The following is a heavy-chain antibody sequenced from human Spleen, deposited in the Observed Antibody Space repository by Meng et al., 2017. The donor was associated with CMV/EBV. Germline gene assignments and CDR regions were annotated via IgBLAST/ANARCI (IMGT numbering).Heavy chain of an antibody. CDR1: GYTFTGYY. CDR3: ARAIIAAAWYFDL. D-gene: IGHD6-13*01. Sequence: QLQLVQSGAEVKKPGASVKASCKASGYTFTGYYMHWVRQAPGQGLEWMGWINPNSGGTNYAQKFQGRVTMTRDTSISTAYMELSRLRSDDTAVYYCARAIIAAAWYFDLWGRGTLVTVSS. J-gene: IGHJ2*01. V-gene: IGHV1-2*02. CDR2: INPNSGGT.